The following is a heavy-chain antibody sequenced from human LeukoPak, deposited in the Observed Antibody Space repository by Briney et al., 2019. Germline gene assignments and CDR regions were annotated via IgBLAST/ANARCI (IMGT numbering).Heavy chain of an antibody. J-gene: IGHJ4*02. D-gene: IGHD2-21*01. CDR3: ARSDIAMATFDY. CDR2: INDSGST. Sequence: PSETLSLTCAVYGGSFSGYYWSWIRQPPGKGLKWIGEINDSGSTNYNPSLKSRVTISVDTSKNQFSLKLISLTAADTAVYYCARSDIAMATFDYWGQGTLVTVSS. V-gene: IGHV4-34*01. CDR1: GGSFSGYY.